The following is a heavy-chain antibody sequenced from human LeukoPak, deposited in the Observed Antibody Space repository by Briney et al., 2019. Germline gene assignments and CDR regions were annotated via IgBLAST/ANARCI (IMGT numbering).Heavy chain of an antibody. CDR1: GYTFTSYA. D-gene: IGHD6-13*01. Sequence: GASVKVSCKASGYTFTSYAMHWVRQAPGQRLEWMGWINAGNGNTKYSQKFQGRVTITRDTSASTAYMELSSLRSEDTAVYYCARDVWDQGIAAAGSPFDYWGQGTLVTVSS. J-gene: IGHJ4*02. V-gene: IGHV1-3*01. CDR3: ARDVWDQGIAAAGSPFDY. CDR2: INAGNGNT.